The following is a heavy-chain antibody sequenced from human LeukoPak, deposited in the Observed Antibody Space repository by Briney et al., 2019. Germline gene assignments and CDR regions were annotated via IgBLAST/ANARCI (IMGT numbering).Heavy chain of an antibody. D-gene: IGHD5-18*01. CDR1: GFTFSSSG. Sequence: GRSLRLSCAASGFTFSSSGMHWVRQAPGKGLEWVSSISDSGDSTFHADSVKGRFTISRDNSKNTLYLQMNSLRAEDTAVYFCAKVLYSYGPFDYWGQGTLVTVSS. CDR2: ISDSGDST. J-gene: IGHJ4*02. CDR3: AKVLYSYGPFDY. V-gene: IGHV3-23*01.